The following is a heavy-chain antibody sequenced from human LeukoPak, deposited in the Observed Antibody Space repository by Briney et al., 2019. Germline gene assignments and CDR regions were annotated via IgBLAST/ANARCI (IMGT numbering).Heavy chain of an antibody. CDR1: GFIFSTYG. J-gene: IGHJ6*02. CDR2: IWYDGSNE. CDR3: AKRYCSGGSCGFYYYYGMDV. D-gene: IGHD2-15*01. Sequence: PGTSLRLSCEASGFIFSTYGMNWVRQAPGKGLEWVAIIWYDGSNEYYADSVKGRFSISRDNSKNTLYLQMNSLRAEDTAVYYCAKRYCSGGSCGFYYYYGMDVWGQGTTVTVSS. V-gene: IGHV3-33*06.